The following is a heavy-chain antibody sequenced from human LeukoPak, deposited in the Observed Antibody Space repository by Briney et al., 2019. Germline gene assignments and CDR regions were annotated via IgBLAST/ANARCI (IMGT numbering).Heavy chain of an antibody. CDR2: INQDGSDQ. J-gene: IGHJ4*02. CDR1: GSAFSSYW. D-gene: IGHD2-21*01. V-gene: IGHV3-7*01. CDR3: ARSVWPEDY. Sequence: PRGSLRLSCVASGSAFSSYWASWVRQAPGMGLEWVANINQDGSDQYYADSVRGRFTISRDNAKNSAYLQMNSLRVEDTSVYYCARSVWPEDYWGQGILVTVSS.